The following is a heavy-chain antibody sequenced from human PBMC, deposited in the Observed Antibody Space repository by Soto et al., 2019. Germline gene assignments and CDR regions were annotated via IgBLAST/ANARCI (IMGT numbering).Heavy chain of an antibody. Sequence: GSLRLSCAASGFTFSDYYMSWIRQAPGKGLEWVSYISSSGSTIYYADSVKGRFTISRDNAKNSLYLQMNSLRAEDTAVYYCARDSGVVAAPYYFDYWGQGTLVTVSS. J-gene: IGHJ4*02. CDR2: ISSSGSTI. CDR1: GFTFSDYY. CDR3: ARDSGVVAAPYYFDY. V-gene: IGHV3-11*01. D-gene: IGHD2-15*01.